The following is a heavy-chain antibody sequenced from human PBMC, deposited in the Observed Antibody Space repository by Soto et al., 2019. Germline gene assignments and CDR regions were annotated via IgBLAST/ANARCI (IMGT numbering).Heavy chain of an antibody. V-gene: IGHV4-59*01. D-gene: IGHD4-17*01. CDR3: ARLPWADYGGIFDP. J-gene: IGHJ5*02. CDR2: IYYSGST. CDR1: GGSISNYY. Sequence: QVQLQESGPGLVKPSETLSLTCTVSGGSISNYYWSWIRHPPGKKLEWIGYIYYSGSTNYNLSLKTRLTTSVATSRNQFSLKLYSVTTADTPVYYCARLPWADYGGIFDPWGQGTLVTVSS.